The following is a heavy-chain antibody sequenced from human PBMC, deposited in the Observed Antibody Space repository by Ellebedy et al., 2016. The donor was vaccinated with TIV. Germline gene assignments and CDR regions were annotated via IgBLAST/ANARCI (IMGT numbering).Heavy chain of an antibody. Sequence: GESLKISCKGSGYDFTSNWIAWVRQMPGKGLEWMGIIFPGNSETTYSSSFQGQVTISADKSINTAYLQWSSLGASDTATYYCAKSSSTGSYPYRVGYPLDFWGQGTVVTVSS. CDR1: GYDFTSNW. CDR3: AKSSSTGSYPYRVGYPLDF. CDR2: IFPGNSET. J-gene: IGHJ4*02. D-gene: IGHD3-22*01. V-gene: IGHV5-51*01.